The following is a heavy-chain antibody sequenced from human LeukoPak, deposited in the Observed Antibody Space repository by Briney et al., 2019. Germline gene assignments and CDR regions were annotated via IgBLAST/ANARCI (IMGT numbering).Heavy chain of an antibody. CDR1: GFTFSSYS. CDR2: ISSSSSYI. CDR3: ARDAATDAFDI. V-gene: IGHV3-21*01. J-gene: IGHJ3*02. Sequence: GGSLRLSCAASGFTFSSYSMNWVRQAPGKGLEWVSSISSSSSYIYYTDSVKGRFTISRDNAKNSLYLQMNSLRAEDTAVYYCARDAATDAFDIWGQGTMVTVSS.